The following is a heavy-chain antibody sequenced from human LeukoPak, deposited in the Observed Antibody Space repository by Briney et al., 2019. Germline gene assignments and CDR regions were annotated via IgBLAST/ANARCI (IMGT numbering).Heavy chain of an antibody. CDR3: ARGDYSNYVLDY. V-gene: IGHV3-48*04. J-gene: IGHJ4*02. CDR1: GFTFSSYS. Sequence: PGGSLRLSCAASGFTFSSYSMNWVRQAPGKGLEWVSYISSSGSTIYYADSVKGRFTISRDNAKNSLYLQMNSLRAEDTAVYYCARGDYSNYVLDYWGQGTLVTASS. CDR2: ISSSGSTI. D-gene: IGHD4-11*01.